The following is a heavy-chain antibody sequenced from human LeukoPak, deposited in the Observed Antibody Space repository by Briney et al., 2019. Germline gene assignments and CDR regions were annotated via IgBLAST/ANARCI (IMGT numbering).Heavy chain of an antibody. Sequence: GGSLRLSCAVSGFTFSSYWMSWVRQAPGKGLEWVANIKQDGSEKYYVDSVKGRFTITRGNAKNSLYLQMSSLRAEDTAVYYCARELRIAAAGSSWGQGTLVTVSS. J-gene: IGHJ5*02. CDR3: ARELRIAAAGSS. V-gene: IGHV3-7*01. CDR1: GFTFSSYW. D-gene: IGHD6-13*01. CDR2: IKQDGSEK.